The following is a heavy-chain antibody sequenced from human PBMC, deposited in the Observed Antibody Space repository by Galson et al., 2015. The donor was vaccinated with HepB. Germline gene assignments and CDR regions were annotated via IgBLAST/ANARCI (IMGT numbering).Heavy chain of an antibody. Sequence: SLRLSCAASGFVFSAYTMHWVRQAPGKGLEWVADISYDGSNIYYADSVKGRFTISRDNSMNTLYLQMSSLRGEDTAVYYCARDPNTASYFDYWGQGTLVTVSS. J-gene: IGHJ4*02. D-gene: IGHD5-18*01. CDR1: GFVFSAYT. CDR3: ARDPNTASYFDY. CDR2: ISYDGSNI. V-gene: IGHV3-30*04.